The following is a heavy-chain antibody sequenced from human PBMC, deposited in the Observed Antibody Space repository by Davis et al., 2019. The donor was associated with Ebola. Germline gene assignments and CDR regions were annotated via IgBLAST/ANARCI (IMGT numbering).Heavy chain of an antibody. CDR2: INPNSGGT. V-gene: IGHV1-2*04. CDR1: GYTFTGYY. CDR3: ARDPPRHDILTGLFDY. D-gene: IGHD3-9*01. J-gene: IGHJ4*02. Sequence: ASVKVSCKASGYTFTGYYMHWVRQAPGQGLEWMGWINPNSGGTNYAQKFQGWVTMTRDTSISTAYMELSSLRAEDTAVYYCARDPPRHDILTGLFDYWGQGTLVTVSS.